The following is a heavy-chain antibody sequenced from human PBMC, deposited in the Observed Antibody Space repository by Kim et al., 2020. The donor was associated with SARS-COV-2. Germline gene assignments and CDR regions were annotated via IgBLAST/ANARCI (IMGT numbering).Heavy chain of an antibody. Sequence: SETLSLTCTVSGGSISSYYWSWIRQPPGKGLEWIGYIYYSGSTNYNPSLKSRVTISVDTSKNQFSLKLSSVTAADTAVYYCARVRHYYDSSGYYYPTVGFDYWGQGTLVTVSS. J-gene: IGHJ4*02. CDR1: GGSISSYY. D-gene: IGHD3-22*01. CDR3: ARVRHYYDSSGYYYPTVGFDY. V-gene: IGHV4-59*13. CDR2: IYYSGST.